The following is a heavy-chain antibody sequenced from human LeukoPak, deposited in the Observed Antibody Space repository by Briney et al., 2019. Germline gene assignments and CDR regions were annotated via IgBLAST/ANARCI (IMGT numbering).Heavy chain of an antibody. Sequence: SETLSLTCAVSGSSISSNNWWGWIGPPPGRGREWIGYSYYSGNTDYNPSLKRRVTMSEDTSKNQFSLKLRSVPAVDTAVYYCARYSGSQVWFDPWGQGTLVTVSS. CDR3: ARYSGSQVWFDP. V-gene: IGHV4-28*01. CDR2: SYYSGNT. J-gene: IGHJ5*02. CDR1: GSSISSNNW. D-gene: IGHD1-26*01.